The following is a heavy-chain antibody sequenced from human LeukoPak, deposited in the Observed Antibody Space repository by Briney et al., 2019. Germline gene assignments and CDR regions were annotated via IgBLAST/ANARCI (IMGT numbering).Heavy chain of an antibody. J-gene: IGHJ6*02. CDR1: GFTFSSYA. V-gene: IGHV3-23*01. CDR2: ISGSGGNI. D-gene: IGHD2-21*02. CDR3: ARGASTAAKYGMDV. Sequence: GGSLRLSCAASGFTFSSYAMSWVRQAPGKGLEWVSAISGSGGNIYYADSVKGRFTTSRDKSKNTLYLQMNSLRAEDTAVYYCARGASTAAKYGMDVWGRGTAVTVSS.